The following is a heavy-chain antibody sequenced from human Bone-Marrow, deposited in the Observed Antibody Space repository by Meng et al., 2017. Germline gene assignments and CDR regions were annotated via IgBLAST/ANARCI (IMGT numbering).Heavy chain of an antibody. Sequence: GESLKISCAASGFTFSDYYMSWIRQAPGKGLEWVPYISSSGSTIYYADSVKGRFTISRDNAKTSLYLQLNSLRAEDTAVYYCARSGRYCSSTSCYYHYYGMDVWGQGTTVTVSS. J-gene: IGHJ6*02. CDR1: GFTFSDYY. CDR2: ISSSGSTI. V-gene: IGHV3-11*04. CDR3: ARSGRYCSSTSCYYHYYGMDV. D-gene: IGHD2-2*01.